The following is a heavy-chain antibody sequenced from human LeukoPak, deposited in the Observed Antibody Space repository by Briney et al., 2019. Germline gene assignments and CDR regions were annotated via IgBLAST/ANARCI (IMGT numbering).Heavy chain of an antibody. CDR3: ARDPYSGSYGEYYYYYMDV. D-gene: IGHD1-26*01. CDR2: IYSGGNT. CDR1: GFTVSSNS. V-gene: IGHV3-53*01. J-gene: IGHJ6*03. Sequence: GGSLRLSCTVSGFTVSSNSMSWVRQAPGKGLEWVSFIYSGGNTHYSDSVKGRFTISRDNAKNSLYLLMNSLRAEDTAVYYCARDPYSGSYGEYYYYYMDVWGKGTTVTISS.